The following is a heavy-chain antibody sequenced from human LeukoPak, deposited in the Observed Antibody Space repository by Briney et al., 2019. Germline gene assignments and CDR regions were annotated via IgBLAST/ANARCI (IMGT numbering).Heavy chain of an antibody. CDR2: ITDSGNTI. Sequence: PGGSLRLSCAASGFTFSDYNMNWVRQAPGKGLEWVSYITDSGNTIHYADSVKGRFTISRDNAKNSLYLQMNSLRAEDTAVYYCAKTWLATATTPPNYWGQGTLVTVSS. D-gene: IGHD2-21*02. CDR3: AKTWLATATTPPNY. J-gene: IGHJ4*02. V-gene: IGHV3-11*01. CDR1: GFTFSDYN.